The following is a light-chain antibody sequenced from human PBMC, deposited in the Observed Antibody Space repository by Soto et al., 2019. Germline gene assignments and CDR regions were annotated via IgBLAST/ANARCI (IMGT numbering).Light chain of an antibody. CDR2: DVS. CDR3: CSYAGSYPYV. J-gene: IGLJ1*01. Sequence: SVLTQPRSVSGSPGQSVTISCTGTSSDVGGYNYVSWYQQHPGKAPKLMIYDVSKRPSGVPDRFSGSKSGNTASLTISGLQAEDEADYYCCSYAGSYPYVFGTGKKANV. CDR1: SSDVGGYNY. V-gene: IGLV2-11*01.